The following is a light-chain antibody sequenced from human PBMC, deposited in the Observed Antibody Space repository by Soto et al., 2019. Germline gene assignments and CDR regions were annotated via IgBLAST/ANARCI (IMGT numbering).Light chain of an antibody. J-gene: IGKJ2*01. CDR2: DAS. CDR1: QSVSSY. Sequence: EIVLTQSPATLSLSPGERETLSCRASQSVSSYLAWYQHKTGQAPRLLIYDASNRATGIPARFSGSGSGTDFTLTISSLEPEDFAVYYCQQRSNWPHTFGRGTKLEIK. V-gene: IGKV3-11*01. CDR3: QQRSNWPHT.